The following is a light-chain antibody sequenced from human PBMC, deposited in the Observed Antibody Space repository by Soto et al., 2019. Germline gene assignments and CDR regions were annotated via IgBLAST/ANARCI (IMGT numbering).Light chain of an antibody. CDR3: SSYAGINIFVV. CDR1: SSDVGAYNY. CDR2: EVY. V-gene: IGLV2-8*01. Sequence: QSVLTQPASVSGSPGQSITISCTGTSSDVGAYNYVSWYQQHPGKAPKLIIYEVYKRPSGVPDRFSGFKSGNTASLIVSGLQPEDEADYYCSSYAGINIFVVFGGGTKLTVL. J-gene: IGLJ2*01.